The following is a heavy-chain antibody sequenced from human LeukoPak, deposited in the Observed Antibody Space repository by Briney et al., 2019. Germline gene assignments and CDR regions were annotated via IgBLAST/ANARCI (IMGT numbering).Heavy chain of an antibody. CDR1: GYTFSNDD. CDR3: ARGGKNYDSSGYSDY. CDR2: MNPNNGNT. Sequence: ASVRVSCKASGYTFSNDDINWVRQATGHGLEWMGWMNPNNGNTGYAQKFQGRVTITRDTSASTAYMELSSLRSEDTAVYYCARGGKNYDSSGYSDYWGQGTLVTVSS. J-gene: IGHJ4*02. D-gene: IGHD3-22*01. V-gene: IGHV1-8*03.